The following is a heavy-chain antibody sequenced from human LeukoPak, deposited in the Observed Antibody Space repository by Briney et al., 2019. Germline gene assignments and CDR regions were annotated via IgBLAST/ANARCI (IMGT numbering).Heavy chain of an antibody. D-gene: IGHD2-15*01. J-gene: IGHJ4*02. V-gene: IGHV4-59*01. CDR1: GGSISNYY. CDR3: ARDLCVGGTCYGIDY. CDR2: IYHSGST. Sequence: SETLSLTCTVSGGSISNYYWGWIRQPPGKGLEWIGYIYHSGSTNYNPSLKSRVTISVDTSKNQFSLKPSSVTAADTAVYYCARDLCVGGTCYGIDYWGQGTLVTVSS.